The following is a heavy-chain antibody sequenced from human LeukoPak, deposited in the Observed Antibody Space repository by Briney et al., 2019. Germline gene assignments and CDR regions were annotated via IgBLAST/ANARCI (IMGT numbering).Heavy chain of an antibody. CDR1: GFTFSSYA. CDR2: ISYDGSNK. D-gene: IGHD2-2*01. Sequence: PGRPLRLSCAASGFTFSSYAMHWVRQAPGKGLEWVAVISYDGSNKYYADSVKGRFTISRDNSKNTLYLQMNSLRAEDTAVYYCAKGGYCSSTSCYLNDYWGQGTLVTVSS. V-gene: IGHV3-30-3*01. CDR3: AKGGYCSSTSCYLNDY. J-gene: IGHJ4*02.